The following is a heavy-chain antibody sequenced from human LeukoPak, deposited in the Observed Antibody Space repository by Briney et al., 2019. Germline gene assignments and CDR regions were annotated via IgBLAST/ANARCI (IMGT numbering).Heavy chain of an antibody. V-gene: IGHV1-2*02. D-gene: IGHD6-13*01. J-gene: IGHJ4*02. CDR2: INPNSGGT. CDR3: ARVIAAGTPFDY. CDR1: GYTFTGYY. Sequence: ASVKVSCKASGYTFTGYYMHWVRQAPGQGLEWMGWINPNSGGTNYAQKFQGRVTMTRDTPISTAYMELSRLRSDDTAVYYCARVIAAGTPFDYWGQGTLVTVSS.